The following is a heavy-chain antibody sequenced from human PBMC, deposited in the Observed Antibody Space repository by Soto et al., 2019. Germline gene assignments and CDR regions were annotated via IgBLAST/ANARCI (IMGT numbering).Heavy chain of an antibody. J-gene: IGHJ4*02. V-gene: IGHV1-69*05. CDR1: RGTFSSYA. D-gene: IGHD5-12*01. CDR3: AILRRMVATYYLDY. CDR2: IIPIFGTA. Sequence: QVQLVQSGAEVKKPGSSVTVSCKASRGTFSSYAISWVRQAPGQGLEWMGGIIPIFGTATYEQKVQGRVTIATDESTSTAYMELSSLISEDTAEYYCAILRRMVATYYLDYWGQGTMVTVSS.